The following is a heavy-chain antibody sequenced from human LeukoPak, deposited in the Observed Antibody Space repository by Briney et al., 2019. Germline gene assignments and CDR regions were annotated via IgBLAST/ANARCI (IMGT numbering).Heavy chain of an antibody. CDR1: IFTFSNYW. D-gene: IGHD1-26*01. CDR3: ARDANRVGATGASDI. CDR2: IKRDGNEK. Sequence: QPGGSLRLSCAASIFTFSNYWISWVRHAPWKGLEWVVNIKRDGNEKNYGDSMRGRFTISRDNAKNSLYLQMDSLRAEDTAVYYCARDANRVGATGASDIWGQGTMVTVSS. J-gene: IGHJ3*02. V-gene: IGHV3-7*01.